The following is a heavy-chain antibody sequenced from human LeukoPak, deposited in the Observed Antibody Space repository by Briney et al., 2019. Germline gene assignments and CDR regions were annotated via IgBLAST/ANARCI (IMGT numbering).Heavy chain of an antibody. CDR2: ISSSSSYT. CDR1: GFTFSDYY. CDR3: ARVGGCSGYDSPLGIYFDY. V-gene: IGHV3-11*06. D-gene: IGHD5-12*01. Sequence: PGGSLRLSCAASGFTFSDYYMSWIRQAPGKGLEWVSYISSSSSYTNYADSVKGRFTISRDNAKNSLYLQMNSLRAEDTAVYYCARVGGCSGYDSPLGIYFDYWGQGTLVTVSS. J-gene: IGHJ4*02.